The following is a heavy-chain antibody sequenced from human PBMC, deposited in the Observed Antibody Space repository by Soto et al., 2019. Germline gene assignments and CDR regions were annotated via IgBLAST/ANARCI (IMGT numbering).Heavy chain of an antibody. Sequence: GGSLRLSCSASGFTFSSYGIHWVRQAPGKGLKYVSAISSNGGNTYYADSVKGRFTISRDNSKNTLYLQMNSLRVEDTAVYYCVKDPYSSSSYWFDTWGQGTLVTVSS. CDR1: GFTFSSYG. CDR3: VKDPYSSSSYWFDT. D-gene: IGHD6-19*01. CDR2: ISSNGGNT. V-gene: IGHV3-64D*06. J-gene: IGHJ5*02.